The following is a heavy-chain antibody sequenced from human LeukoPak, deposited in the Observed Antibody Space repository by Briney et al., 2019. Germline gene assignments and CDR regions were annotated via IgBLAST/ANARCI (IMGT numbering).Heavy chain of an antibody. CDR2: ISGNNDNP. CDR3: ARKPRTTVEDY. D-gene: IGHD4-23*01. CDR1: GYTFTSYG. J-gene: IGHJ4*02. Sequence: GASVKVSCKASGYTFTSYGISWVRQAPGQGLEWMGWISGNNDNPNYAQKFQGRVTMTTETSTSTAYMELRSLRSDDTAVYYCARKPRTTVEDYWGQGTLVTVSS. V-gene: IGHV1-18*01.